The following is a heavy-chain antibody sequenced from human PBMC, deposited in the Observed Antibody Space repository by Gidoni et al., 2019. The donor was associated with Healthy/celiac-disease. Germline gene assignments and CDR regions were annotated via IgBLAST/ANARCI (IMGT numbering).Heavy chain of an antibody. J-gene: IGHJ4*02. CDR3: AKANWAEYFDF. D-gene: IGHD7-27*01. V-gene: IGHV3-23*01. CDR1: AFTFSTYG. Sequence: EVHLLESGGDFVQHGVSLRLSSSASAFTFSTYGMNWVRQAPGKGLEWVSAISGTGGSTYYADSVKGRFTIARDKSKNTLYLQMNSLRAEDTAVYYCAKANWAEYFDFWGQGTLVTVSS. CDR2: ISGTGGST.